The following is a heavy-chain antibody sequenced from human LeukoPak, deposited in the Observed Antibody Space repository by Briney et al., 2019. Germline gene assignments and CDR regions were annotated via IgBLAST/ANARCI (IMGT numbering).Heavy chain of an antibody. V-gene: IGHV4-59*01. CDR3: ARSPSLSGSYLGVLSWFDP. CDR1: DDSISTAY. J-gene: IGHJ5*02. D-gene: IGHD3-10*01. Sequence: PSETLSLTCTVSDDSISTAYWSWVRQSPGKGLEWIAYMHYSGNTKYNSSLKSRATISLDTSKNQFSLKLSSVTAADTAVYYCARSPSLSGSYLGVLSWFDPWGQGTLVTVSS. CDR2: MHYSGNT.